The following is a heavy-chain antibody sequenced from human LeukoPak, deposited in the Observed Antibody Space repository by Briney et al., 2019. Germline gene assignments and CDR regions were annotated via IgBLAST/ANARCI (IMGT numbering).Heavy chain of an antibody. J-gene: IGHJ4*02. CDR1: GGSISSSSYY. Sequence: PSETLSLTCTVSGGSISSSSYYWGWIRQPPGKGLEWIGSSYYSGTTYYNPPLTSRVTISVDTSKNQFSLKLSSVTAADTAVYYCAXHQYYYDSSGYNYXPXXXGQGTLXXXS. D-gene: IGHD3-22*01. CDR3: AXHQYYYDSSGYNYXPXX. V-gene: IGHV4-39*01. CDR2: SYYSGTT.